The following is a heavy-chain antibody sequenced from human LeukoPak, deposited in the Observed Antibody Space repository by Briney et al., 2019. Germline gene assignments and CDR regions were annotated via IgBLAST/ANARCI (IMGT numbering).Heavy chain of an antibody. J-gene: IGHJ6*03. Sequence: GASVKVSCKASGYTFIAYYMHWVRQAPGQGLEWMGRVNPNGGGTNYAQKFQGRVTLTRDTSISTFYMELRSLISDDTAVYFCARDVRSVVPDDMTGNYHYYMDVWGRGTTVTVSS. D-gene: IGHD2-2*01. CDR1: GYTFIAYY. CDR3: ARDVRSVVPDDMTGNYHYYMDV. CDR2: VNPNGGGT. V-gene: IGHV1-2*06.